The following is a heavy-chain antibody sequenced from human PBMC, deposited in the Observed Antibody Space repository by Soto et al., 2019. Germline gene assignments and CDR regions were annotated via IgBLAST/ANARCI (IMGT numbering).Heavy chain of an antibody. J-gene: IGHJ4*02. Sequence: TVGSLRLSCAASGFTFSSYSMNWVRQAPGKGLEWVSSISSSSSYIYYADSVKGRFTISRDNAKNSLYLQMNSLRAEDTAVYYCARDRDGYDYWGQGTLVTVSS. D-gene: IGHD5-12*01. CDR2: ISSSSSYI. CDR3: ARDRDGYDY. V-gene: IGHV3-21*01. CDR1: GFTFSSYS.